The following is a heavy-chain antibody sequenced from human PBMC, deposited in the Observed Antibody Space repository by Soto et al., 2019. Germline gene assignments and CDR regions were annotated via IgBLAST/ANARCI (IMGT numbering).Heavy chain of an antibody. CDR2: INPDGSEK. J-gene: IGHJ4*02. CDR1: VFTFSSFW. V-gene: IGHV3-7*01. CDR3: SRSLNS. Sequence: GSLRLSCAASVFTFSSFWMDWVRQAPGKGLEWVANINPDGSEKHYVDSVKGRFTISRDNARNSLYLQMRSLTAEDSALYYCSRSLNSWGQGTRVTVSS.